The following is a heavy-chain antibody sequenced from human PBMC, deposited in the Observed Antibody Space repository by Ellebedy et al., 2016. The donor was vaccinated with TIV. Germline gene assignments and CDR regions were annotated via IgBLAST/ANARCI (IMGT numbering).Heavy chain of an antibody. V-gene: IGHV3-48*01. Sequence: GESLKTSCAASGFTFTSYSMNWVRQAPGKGLEWISYISNSDTIYYADSVRGRFTISRDKAKKSVYLQMNSLRVDDTGEYYCARDAMIWIFDSWGQGTLVTVSS. D-gene: IGHD3-22*01. CDR1: GFTFTSYS. CDR3: ARDAMIWIFDS. J-gene: IGHJ4*02. CDR2: ISNSDTI.